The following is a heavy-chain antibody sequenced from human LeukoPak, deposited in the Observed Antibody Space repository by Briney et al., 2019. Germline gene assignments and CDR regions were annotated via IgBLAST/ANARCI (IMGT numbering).Heavy chain of an antibody. D-gene: IGHD1-26*01. CDR2: IWYDGSNK. V-gene: IGHV3-33*06. CDR1: GFTFSSHG. CDR3: AKARGSYFDY. Sequence: GRSLRLSCAASGFTFSSHGMHWVRQAPGKGLEWVAVIWYDGSNKYYADSVKGRFTISRDNSKNTLYLQMNSLRAEDTAVYYCAKARGSYFDYWGQGTLVTVSS. J-gene: IGHJ4*02.